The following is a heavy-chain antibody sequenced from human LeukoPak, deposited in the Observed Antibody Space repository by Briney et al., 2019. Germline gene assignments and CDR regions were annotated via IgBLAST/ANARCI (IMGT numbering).Heavy chain of an antibody. Sequence: ASVKVSCKASGYTFSSYDTTWVRQAPGQGLEWMGWISGDTGDTNYAQNLQGRLTMTTDTSTSTGYMELRSLRSDDTAVYYCARHIAAAAKWLDPWGQGTLVIVSS. CDR2: ISGDTGDT. D-gene: IGHD6-13*01. J-gene: IGHJ5*02. CDR1: GYTFSSYD. CDR3: ARHIAAAAKWLDP. V-gene: IGHV1-18*01.